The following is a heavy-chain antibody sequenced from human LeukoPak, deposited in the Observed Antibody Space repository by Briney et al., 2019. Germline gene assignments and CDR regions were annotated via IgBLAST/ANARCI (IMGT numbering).Heavy chain of an antibody. D-gene: IGHD6-25*01. CDR1: GYNYRDYY. J-gene: IGHJ3*02. Sequence: GASVKVSCKASGYNYRDYYIHWVRHAPGQGLEWVGWINPQSGGTRYAPRFQGRVTMSSDTSINTAYMELRRLTSDDTAVFYCAGVYRLYERTYPAGYDIWGQGTGVTVSS. CDR3: AGVYRLYERTYPAGYDI. CDR2: INPQSGGT. V-gene: IGHV1-2*02.